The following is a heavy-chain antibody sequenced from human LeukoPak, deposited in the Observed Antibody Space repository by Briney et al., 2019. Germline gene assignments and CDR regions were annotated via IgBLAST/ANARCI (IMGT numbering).Heavy chain of an antibody. Sequence: SVKVSCKASGGTFSSYAISWVRQAPGQGLEWIGGIIPIFGTANYAQKFQGRVTITADESTSTAYMELSSLRSEDTAVYYCARGADSRDCYNSAFWGQGTLVTVSS. D-gene: IGHD5-24*01. CDR1: GGTFSSYA. CDR2: IIPIFGTA. J-gene: IGHJ4*02. V-gene: IGHV1-69*13. CDR3: ARGADSRDCYNSAF.